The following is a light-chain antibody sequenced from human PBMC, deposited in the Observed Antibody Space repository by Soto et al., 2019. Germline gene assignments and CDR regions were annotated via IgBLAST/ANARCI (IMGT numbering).Light chain of an antibody. Sequence: QSALTQPASVSGSPGQSIAISCTGTSSDVGGYNYVSWYQQLPGKAPKLLISEVSNRPSGVSHRFSGSKSGNTASLTISGLQAEDEADYYCSSYRTGGPFVFGNGPKATVL. CDR2: EVS. V-gene: IGLV2-14*01. CDR3: SSYRTGGPFV. J-gene: IGLJ1*01. CDR1: SSDVGGYNY.